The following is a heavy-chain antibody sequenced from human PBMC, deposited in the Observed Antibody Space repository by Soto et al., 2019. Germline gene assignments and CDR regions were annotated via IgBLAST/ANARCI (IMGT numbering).Heavy chain of an antibody. CDR3: AKDYDYGDYAFDY. CDR2: ISYDGSNK. V-gene: IGHV3-30*18. D-gene: IGHD4-17*01. J-gene: IGHJ4*02. Sequence: GSLRLSCAASGFTFSSYGMHWVRQAPGKGLEWVAVISYDGSNKYYADSVKGRFTISRDNSKNTLYLQMNSLRAEDTAVYYCAKDYDYGDYAFDYWGQGTLVTVSS. CDR1: GFTFSSYG.